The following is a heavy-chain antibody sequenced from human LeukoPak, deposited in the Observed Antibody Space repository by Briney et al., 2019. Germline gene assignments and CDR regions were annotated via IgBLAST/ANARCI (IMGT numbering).Heavy chain of an antibody. CDR2: ITSDGRST. CDR1: GFTFSSYW. Sequence: GGSLRLSCAASGFTFSSYWMHWVRQAPGKGLVRVSRITSDGRSTSTADSVRGRFTISRDNARKSVYLQMNSLRAEDTAVYYCARVGRAIIAAGFGAFDIWGQRTTVIVSS. CDR3: ARVGRAIIAAGFGAFDI. V-gene: IGHV3-74*01. J-gene: IGHJ3*02. D-gene: IGHD6-13*01.